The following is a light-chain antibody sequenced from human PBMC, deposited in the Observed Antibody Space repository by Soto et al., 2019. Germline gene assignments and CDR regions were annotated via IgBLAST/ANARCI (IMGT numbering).Light chain of an antibody. CDR1: QSVRGY. CDR2: DAS. V-gene: IGKV3-11*01. J-gene: IGKJ4*01. Sequence: VFPGERAHLPCRASQSVRGYVAWYQQKPGQAPRLLIYDASNRATGIPARFSGSGSGTDFTLTISSLEPEDFATYYCQQSYSTPRVLTFGGGTKVDIK. CDR3: QQSYSTPRVLT.